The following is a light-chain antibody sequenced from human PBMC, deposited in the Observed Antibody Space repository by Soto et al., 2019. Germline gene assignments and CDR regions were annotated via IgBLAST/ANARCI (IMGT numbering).Light chain of an antibody. Sequence: QSALTQPASVSGSPGQSITISCTGTSGDVGGYNFVSWYQQQPGKAPKLMIYEVRTRPSGVSNRFSGSKSGNTASLTISGLXAEDEADYYCSSYTSSSTHYVFGTGTKVTVL. CDR1: SGDVGGYNF. J-gene: IGLJ1*01. CDR3: SSYTSSSTHYV. CDR2: EVR. V-gene: IGLV2-14*01.